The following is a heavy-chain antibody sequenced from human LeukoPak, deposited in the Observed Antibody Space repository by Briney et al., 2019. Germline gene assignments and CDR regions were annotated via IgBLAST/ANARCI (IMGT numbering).Heavy chain of an antibody. J-gene: IGHJ6*03. CDR2: IYYSGST. V-gene: IGHV4-59*01. Sequence: SETLSLTCTVSGGSISSYYWSWIRQPPGKGLEWIGYIYYSGSTNYNPSLKSRVTISVDTSKNQFSLKLSSVTAADTAVYYCARVGRSTGGYYMDVWGKGTTVTVSS. CDR3: ARVGRSTGGYYMDV. D-gene: IGHD2-2*01. CDR1: GGSISSYY.